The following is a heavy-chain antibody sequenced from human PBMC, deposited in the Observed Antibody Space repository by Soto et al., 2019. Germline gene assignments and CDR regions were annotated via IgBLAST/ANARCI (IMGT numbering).Heavy chain of an antibody. J-gene: IGHJ5*02. D-gene: IGHD6-13*01. V-gene: IGHV1-18*04. CDR1: GYTFTNYD. CDR3: ARTLGSSPSGWFDP. CDR2: ISAYNGNT. Sequence: GASVKVSCKASGYTFTNYDISWVRQAPGQGLEWMGWISAYNGNTNYAQKVQGRVTMTTDTSTTTAYMELRSLRSDDTAVYYCARTLGSSPSGWFDPWGQGTLVTVSS.